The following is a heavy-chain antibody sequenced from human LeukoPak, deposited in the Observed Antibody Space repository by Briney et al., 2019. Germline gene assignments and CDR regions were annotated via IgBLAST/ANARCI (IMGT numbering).Heavy chain of an antibody. D-gene: IGHD3-10*01. Sequence: KSSETLSLTCAVYGGSFSGYYWSWIRQPPGKGLEWIGAINRSGSTNYHPSLKSRVTISVDTSKNQFSLRLSSVTAADTAVYYCARDNSYGSGTFYYYYAMDVWGQGTTVTVSS. J-gene: IGHJ6*02. CDR2: INRSGST. CDR1: GGSFSGYY. CDR3: ARDNSYGSGTFYYYYAMDV. V-gene: IGHV4-34*01.